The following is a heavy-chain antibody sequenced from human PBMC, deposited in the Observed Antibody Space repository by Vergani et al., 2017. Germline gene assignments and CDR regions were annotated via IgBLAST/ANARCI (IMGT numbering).Heavy chain of an antibody. Sequence: QVQLVQSGAEVKKPGASVKVSCKASGYTFTGYYMHWVRQAPGQGLEWMGWINPNSGGTNYAQKFQGRVTMTRDTSISTAYMELSRLRSDDTAVYYCARDKGYNGNPRDQPYYYYYMDVWGKXP. D-gene: IGHD1-14*01. CDR3: ARDKGYNGNPRDQPYYYYYMDV. J-gene: IGHJ6*03. CDR1: GYTFTGYY. CDR2: INPNSGGT. V-gene: IGHV1-2*02.